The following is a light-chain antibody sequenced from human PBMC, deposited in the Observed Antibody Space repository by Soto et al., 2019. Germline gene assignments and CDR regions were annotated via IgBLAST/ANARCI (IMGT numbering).Light chain of an antibody. Sequence: QSALTQPRSVSGSPGQSVTISCTGTSSDVAAYRYVSWYQQHPGKAPKVIIYDVTQRPSGVPDRFSGPKSGNAASLTISGLQADDEADYYCCSYAGSHTKYVFGTGTKLTVL. CDR3: CSYAGSHTKYV. CDR1: SSDVAAYRY. CDR2: DVT. V-gene: IGLV2-11*01. J-gene: IGLJ1*01.